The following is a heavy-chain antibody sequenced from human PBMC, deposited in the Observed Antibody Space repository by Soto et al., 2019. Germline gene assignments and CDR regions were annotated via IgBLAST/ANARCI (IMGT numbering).Heavy chain of an antibody. V-gene: IGHV3-33*01. Sequence: SLILCCAAAGFTCRDHAMHCFRQSPCNWLECLAIIWSDGSNKFYAGSVKGRFTISRDNSKNTVYLQMNTLSAEDTAVYYCARALFPDVDIYAMDVWGQGTTVTVSS. CDR2: IWSDGSNK. CDR1: GFTCRDHA. J-gene: IGHJ6*02. D-gene: IGHD2-2*03. CDR3: ARALFPDVDIYAMDV.